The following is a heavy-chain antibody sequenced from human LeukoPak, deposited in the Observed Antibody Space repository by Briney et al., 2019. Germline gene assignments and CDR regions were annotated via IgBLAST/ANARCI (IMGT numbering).Heavy chain of an antibody. CDR3: AGSPIGYGMDV. Sequence: SETLSLTCTVSGASIRSGDYYWSWIRQPPGKGLEWIGEIYHSGSTNYIPSLKSRITISVDKSKNQFSLKLTSVTAADTAVYYCAGSPIGYGMDVWGQGTTVTVSS. J-gene: IGHJ6*02. V-gene: IGHV4-61*05. CDR1: GASIRSGDYY. CDR2: IYHSGST.